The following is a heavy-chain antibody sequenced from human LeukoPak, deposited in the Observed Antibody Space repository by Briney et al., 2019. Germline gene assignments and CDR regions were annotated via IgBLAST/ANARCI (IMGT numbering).Heavy chain of an antibody. CDR2: INPNSGGT. J-gene: IGHJ4*02. CDR1: GYTLTGYY. D-gene: IGHD3-22*01. CDR3: ASLPYSYDSSGYNFDY. Sequence: ASVKVSCKASGYTLTGYYMHWVRQAPGQGLEWMGWINPNSGGTNYAQKFQGRVTMTRDTSISTAYMELSRLRSDDTAVYYCASLPYSYDSSGYNFDYWGQGTLVTVSS. V-gene: IGHV1-2*02.